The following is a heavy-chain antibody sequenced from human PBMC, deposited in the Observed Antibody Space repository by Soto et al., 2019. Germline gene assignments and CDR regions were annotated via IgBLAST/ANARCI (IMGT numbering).Heavy chain of an antibody. D-gene: IGHD3-22*01. V-gene: IGHV1-24*01. CDR2: FDPEDGET. CDR3: ATGGRWYYYDSSGYYPTY. J-gene: IGHJ4*02. Sequence: ASVKVSCKVSGYTLTELSMHWVRQAPGKGLEWMGGFDPEDGETIYAQKFQGRVTMTEDTSTDTAYMELSSLRSEDTAVYYCATGGRWYYYDSSGYYPTYWGQGTLVTVSS. CDR1: GYTLTELS.